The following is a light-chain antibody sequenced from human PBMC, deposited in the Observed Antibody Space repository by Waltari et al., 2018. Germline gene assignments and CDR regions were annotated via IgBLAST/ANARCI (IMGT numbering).Light chain of an antibody. CDR3: QQLNSFPVT. V-gene: IGKV1-9*01. CDR1: QAISTF. Sequence: IQLTQSPSSLSASVGDRVTITCRASQAISTFLAWYQQKPGKAPKLLIYGASKLQSGVPARFSGSGSGTDFTLTISSMQPEDFATYDGQQLNSFPVTFGGGTKVEV. CDR2: GAS. J-gene: IGKJ4*01.